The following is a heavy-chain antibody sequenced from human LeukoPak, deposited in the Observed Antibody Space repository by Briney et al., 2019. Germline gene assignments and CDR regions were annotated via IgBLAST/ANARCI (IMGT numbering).Heavy chain of an antibody. D-gene: IGHD3-22*01. V-gene: IGHV4-59*08. CDR3: ARVRWLTDAFDI. Sequence: SETLSLTCTVSGGSISSYYWSWIRQPPGKGLEWIGYIYYSGSTNYNPSLKSRVTISVDTSKNQFSLKLSSVTAADTAVYYCARVRWLTDAFDIWGQGTMVTVSS. CDR1: GGSISSYY. J-gene: IGHJ3*02. CDR2: IYYSGST.